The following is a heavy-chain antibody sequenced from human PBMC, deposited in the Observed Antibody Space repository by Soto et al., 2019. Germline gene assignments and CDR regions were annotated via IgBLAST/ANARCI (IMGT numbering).Heavy chain of an antibody. V-gene: IGHV4-31*03. Sequence: QVQLQESGPGLVKPSQTLSLACSVSGASINSGGYFWSWIRQLPGKGLEWIGYIHYSGSTYYNPSLKSRVVMSMDTSKNDFSLKLSSVTAAHTAVFYCARGFVETAMAFDYWGQGALVTVSS. J-gene: IGHJ4*02. D-gene: IGHD5-18*01. CDR2: IHYSGST. CDR1: GASINSGGYF. CDR3: ARGFVETAMAFDY.